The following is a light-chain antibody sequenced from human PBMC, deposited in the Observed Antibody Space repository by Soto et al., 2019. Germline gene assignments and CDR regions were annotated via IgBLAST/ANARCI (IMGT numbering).Light chain of an antibody. CDR1: TSDVGGYDY. J-gene: IGLJ1*01. V-gene: IGLV2-11*01. CDR2: DVT. CDR3: SSYTSSSTYV. Sequence: QSALTQPRSVSGSPGQSVTISCTGTTSDVGGYDYVSWYQQHPGKAPRLMISDVTNRPSGVPDRFSGSKSGSTASLTISGLQAEDEADYYCSSYTSSSTYVFGTGTKLTVL.